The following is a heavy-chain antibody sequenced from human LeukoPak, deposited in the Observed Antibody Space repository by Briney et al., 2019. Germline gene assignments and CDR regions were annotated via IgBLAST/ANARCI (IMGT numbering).Heavy chain of an antibody. CDR1: GFTFSDYG. CDR3: AKDKVTQQLAGGWFDP. V-gene: IGHV3-30*02. CDR2: IRYDGSNK. J-gene: IGHJ5*02. D-gene: IGHD6-13*01. Sequence: PGGSLRLSCAASGFTFSDYGMRWVRQAPGKGLEWVAFIRYDGSNKYYADSVKGRFTISRDNSKNTLYLQMNSLRAEDTAVYYCAKDKVTQQLAGGWFDPWGQGTLVTVSS.